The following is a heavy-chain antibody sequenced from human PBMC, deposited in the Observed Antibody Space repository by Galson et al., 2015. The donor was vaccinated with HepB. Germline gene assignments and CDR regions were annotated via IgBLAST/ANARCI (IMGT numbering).Heavy chain of an antibody. J-gene: IGHJ4*02. V-gene: IGHV4-39*01. Sequence: SETLSLTCTVSGDSISSSSYYWGWIRQPPGKGLEWIGSIYYSGNTYYNPSLKSRVTISVDTSKNQFSLKLSSVTAADTAVYYCARHDNAPDYWGQGTLVTVSS. D-gene: IGHD1-14*01. CDR2: IYYSGNT. CDR1: GDSISSSSYY. CDR3: ARHDNAPDY.